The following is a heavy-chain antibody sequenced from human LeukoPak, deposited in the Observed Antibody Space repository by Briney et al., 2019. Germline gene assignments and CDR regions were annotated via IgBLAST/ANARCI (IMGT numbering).Heavy chain of an antibody. CDR2: IVPILGIA. CDR1: GGTFSSYT. J-gene: IGHJ4*02. Sequence: GASVEVSCKASGGTFSSYTISWVRQAPGQGLEWMGKIVPILGIANYAQKFQGRVTIIADKSTSTAYMELSSLRSEDTAVYYCARSSSYDPVPIWGQGTLVTVSS. CDR3: ARSSSYDPVPI. D-gene: IGHD3-3*01. V-gene: IGHV1-69*02.